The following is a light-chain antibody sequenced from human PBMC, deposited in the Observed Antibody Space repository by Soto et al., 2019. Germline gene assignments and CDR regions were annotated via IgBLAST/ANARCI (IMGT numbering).Light chain of an antibody. J-gene: IGKJ1*01. V-gene: IGKV1-6*01. Sequence: AIQLTQSPASLSASVGDRITVTCRASQGIGNGLGWYQQKAGQAPKLLIHSASSLRNGVPSRFSGSGSGTYFTLTISSLQPEDFATYYCLQNYNYPWTFGQGTKVEVK. CDR1: QGIGNG. CDR2: SAS. CDR3: LQNYNYPWT.